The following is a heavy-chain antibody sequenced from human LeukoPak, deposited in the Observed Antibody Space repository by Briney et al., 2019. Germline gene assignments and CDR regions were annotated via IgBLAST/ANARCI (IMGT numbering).Heavy chain of an antibody. CDR3: AKDIMGSTDYYYGLDV. CDR2: ISSNGGST. V-gene: IGHV3-64D*09. Sequence: GGSLRLSCSASGFSFSNYDMHWVRQAPGKGLEYVSAISSNGGSTYYADSVKGRLTISRDNSKNTLYLHMSSLRPEDTAVYFCAKDIMGSTDYYYGLDVWGQGTTVTVSS. J-gene: IGHJ6*02. CDR1: GFSFSNYD. D-gene: IGHD3-10*01.